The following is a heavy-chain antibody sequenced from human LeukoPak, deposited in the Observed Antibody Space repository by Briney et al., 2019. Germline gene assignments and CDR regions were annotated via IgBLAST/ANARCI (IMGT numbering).Heavy chain of an antibody. CDR1: GGPISSSSYY. CDR2: IYYSGST. D-gene: IGHD2/OR15-2a*01. V-gene: IGHV4-39*01. Sequence: SETLSLTCTVSGGPISSSSYYWDWIRQPPGKGLEWIGSIYYSGSTYYNPSLKSRVTISVDTSKNHFSLKLNSVTAADTAVYYCARHKVYGTANWFDPWGQGTLVTVSS. J-gene: IGHJ5*02. CDR3: ARHKVYGTANWFDP.